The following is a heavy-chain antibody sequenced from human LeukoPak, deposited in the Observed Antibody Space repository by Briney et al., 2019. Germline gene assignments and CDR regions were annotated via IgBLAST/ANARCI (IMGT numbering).Heavy chain of an antibody. CDR3: AHRRGGYNWNHGDFDY. J-gene: IGHJ4*02. D-gene: IGHD1-14*01. CDR1: GLSLTTSGVG. V-gene: IGHV2-5*02. Sequence: SGPTLVKPTETLTLTCTFSGLSLTTSGVGVGWIRQSPGKVLEWLALIYWDDDKRYRPSLKNRVTTIKDTSKNQVLLIMINMDPVDTATYYCAHRRGGYNWNHGDFDYWGQGTVVTVSS. CDR2: IYWDDDK.